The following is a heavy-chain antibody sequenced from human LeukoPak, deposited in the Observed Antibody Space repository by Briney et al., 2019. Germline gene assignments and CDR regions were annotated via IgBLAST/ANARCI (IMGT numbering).Heavy chain of an antibody. J-gene: IGHJ5*02. Sequence: SETLSLTCTVSGGSISSYYWSWIRQPPGEGLEWIGYVYYTGSTNYNPSLKSRVSMSVDTSKNQFSLKLSSVTAADTAVYYCARDRPFYGSGSYRNWFDPWGQGTLVTVSS. CDR3: ARDRPFYGSGSYRNWFDP. D-gene: IGHD3-10*01. V-gene: IGHV4-59*12. CDR2: VYYTGST. CDR1: GGSISSYY.